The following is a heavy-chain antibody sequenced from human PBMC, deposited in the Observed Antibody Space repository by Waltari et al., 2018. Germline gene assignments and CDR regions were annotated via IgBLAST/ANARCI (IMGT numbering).Heavy chain of an antibody. Sequence: EEHLLESGGGLVQPGDYLRLSCVASGFRFSNYWMHWVRQAPGKGLVWVERISNDETRITYADAVKGRFTSYRDNAKNTLYLQMKRLRAEDTAVYYCVRLAQRTYRSPVPGRHYYYGMDVWGQGTTVTVSS. CDR3: VRLAQRTYRSPVPGRHYYYGMDV. V-gene: IGHV3-74*03. CDR1: GFRFSNYW. D-gene: IGHD3-10*01. J-gene: IGHJ6*02. CDR2: ISNDETRI.